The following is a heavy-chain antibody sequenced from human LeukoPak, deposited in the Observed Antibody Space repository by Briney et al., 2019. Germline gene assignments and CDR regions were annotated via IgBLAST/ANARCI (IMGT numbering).Heavy chain of an antibody. CDR1: GGSISSYY. V-gene: IGHV4-59*01. J-gene: IGHJ6*03. D-gene: IGHD6-6*01. CDR3: ARAISSIAARRGYYYYYMDV. Sequence: SEILSLTCTVSGGSISSYYWSWIRQPPGKGLEWIGYIYYSGSTNYNPSLKSRVTISVDTSKNQFSLKLSSVTAADTAVYYCARAISSIAARRGYYYYYMDVWGKGTTVTVSS. CDR2: IYYSGST.